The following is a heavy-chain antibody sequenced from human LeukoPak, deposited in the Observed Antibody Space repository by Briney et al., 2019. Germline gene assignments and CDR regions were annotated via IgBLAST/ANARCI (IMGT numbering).Heavy chain of an antibody. CDR2: ISGSGDNT. J-gene: IGHJ4*02. D-gene: IGHD3-22*01. CDR3: AKGSYYDSSGSFYFDY. Sequence: GGFLRLSCAASGYTFSSYAMSWVRQAPGKGLEWVSGISGSGDNTYYADSVKGRFTISRDNSKNTLYVQVNSLGTEDTAAYYCAKGSYYDSSGSFYFDYWGQGTLVTVSS. CDR1: GYTFSSYA. V-gene: IGHV3-23*01.